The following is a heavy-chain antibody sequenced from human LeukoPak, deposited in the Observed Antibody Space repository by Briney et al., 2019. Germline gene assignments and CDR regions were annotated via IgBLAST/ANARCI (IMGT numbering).Heavy chain of an antibody. D-gene: IGHD1-26*01. CDR3: AKGSYLMWEPGDYFDY. V-gene: IGHV3-30*02. CDR2: IRYDGSNK. Sequence: GGSLRLSCAASGFTFSSYGMHWVRQAPGKGLEWVAFIRYDGSNKYYADSVKGRFTISRDNSKNTLYLQMNSLRAEDTAVYYCAKGSYLMWEPGDYFDYWGQGTLVTVSS. CDR1: GFTFSSYG. J-gene: IGHJ4*02.